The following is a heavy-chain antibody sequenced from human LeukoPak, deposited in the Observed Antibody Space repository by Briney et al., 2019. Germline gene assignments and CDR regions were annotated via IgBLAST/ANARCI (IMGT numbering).Heavy chain of an antibody. Sequence: PGGSLRLSCAASGFTFSSFAINWVRQAPGKGLEWVSGISGSGNTHYADSVKGRFTISRDNSKNRLFLQMNSLRVEDTAVYFCAKTGSRDQGGLDYWGQGTLVTVSS. J-gene: IGHJ4*02. V-gene: IGHV3-23*01. CDR2: ISGSGNT. CDR1: GFTFSSFA. CDR3: AKTGSRDQGGLDY. D-gene: IGHD3-10*01.